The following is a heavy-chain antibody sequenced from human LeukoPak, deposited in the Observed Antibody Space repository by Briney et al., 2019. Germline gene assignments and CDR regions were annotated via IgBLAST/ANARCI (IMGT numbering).Heavy chain of an antibody. CDR3: ARAPYYYDSSGYYGEENWFDP. CDR2: INHSGST. CDR1: GGSFSGYY. Sequence: PSETLSLTCAVYGGSFSGYYWSWIRQPPGKGLEWIGEINHSGSTNYNPSLKSRVTISVDTSKNQFSLKLSSVTAADTAVYYCARAPYYYDSSGYYGEENWFDPWGQGTLVTVSS. V-gene: IGHV4-34*01. D-gene: IGHD3-22*01. J-gene: IGHJ5*02.